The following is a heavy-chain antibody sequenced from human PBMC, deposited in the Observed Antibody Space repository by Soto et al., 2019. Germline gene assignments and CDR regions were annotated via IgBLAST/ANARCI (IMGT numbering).Heavy chain of an antibody. Sequence: EVQLVESGGGLVQPGGSLRLSCSASGFTFSSYSMIWVRQAPGKGLEWVSYISTSSSTIYHADSVKGRFTISRDNAKTSLYLQMNSLRDEDTAVYYCARYVGRTGCFDPWGQGTLVTVSS. D-gene: IGHD5-12*01. CDR2: ISTSSSTI. J-gene: IGHJ5*02. CDR3: ARYVGRTGCFDP. V-gene: IGHV3-48*02. CDR1: GFTFSSYS.